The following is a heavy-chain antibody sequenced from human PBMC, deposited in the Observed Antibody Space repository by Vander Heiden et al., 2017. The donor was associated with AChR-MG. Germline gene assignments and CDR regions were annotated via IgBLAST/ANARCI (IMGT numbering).Heavy chain of an antibody. CDR3: ARGTIITFGGPHRSPLDI. CDR1: GDNFKNYA. CDR2: IIPMFGTP. D-gene: IGHD3-16*01. V-gene: IGHV1-69*18. J-gene: IGHJ3*02. Sequence: QVPLEQSGAEVKKPGSSVKVSCTASGDNFKNYAITWVRQAPGQGLEWMGRIIPMFGTPDYAQKFQDSLTITADESTNTVYMELSGLQSDDTAVYYCARGTIITFGGPHRSPLDIWGQGTKVTVSS.